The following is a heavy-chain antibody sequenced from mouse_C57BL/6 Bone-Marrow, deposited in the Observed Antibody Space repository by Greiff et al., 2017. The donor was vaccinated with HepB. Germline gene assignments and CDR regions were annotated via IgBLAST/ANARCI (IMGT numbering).Heavy chain of an antibody. Sequence: QVQLQQPGAELVRPGSSVKLSCKASGYTCTSYWMDWVKQRPGQGLEWIGNIYPSDSETHYNQKFKDKATLTVDKSSSTAYMQLSSLTSEDSAVYYCASRVVGDYFDYWGQGTTLTVSS. D-gene: IGHD1-1*01. J-gene: IGHJ2*01. CDR2: IYPSDSET. CDR1: GYTCTSYW. CDR3: ASRVVGDYFDY. V-gene: IGHV1-61*01.